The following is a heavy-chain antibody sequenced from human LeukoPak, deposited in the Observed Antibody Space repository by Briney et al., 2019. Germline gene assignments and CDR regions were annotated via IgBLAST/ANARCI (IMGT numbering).Heavy chain of an antibody. D-gene: IGHD6-19*01. CDR2: IYTSGST. CDR1: GGSFSSYY. J-gene: IGHJ4*02. Sequence: SETLSLTCAVSGGSFSSYYRSWIRQPAGKGLEWIGRIYTSGSTNYNPSLKRRVAMSVDTSKNQFTLKLSSVTAADTAVYYCAREGSGWYYFDYWGQGTLVTVSS. CDR3: AREGSGWYYFDY. V-gene: IGHV4-4*07.